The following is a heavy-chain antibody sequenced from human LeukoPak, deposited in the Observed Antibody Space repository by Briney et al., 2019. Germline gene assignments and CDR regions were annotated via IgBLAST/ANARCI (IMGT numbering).Heavy chain of an antibody. CDR2: IKQDGREK. CDR1: GFTFSNYW. J-gene: IGHJ4*02. Sequence: GGSLRLSCAASGFTFSNYWMSWVRQAPGKGLEWVANIKQDGREKYYVDSVKGRFTIARDNAKNSLYMQMNSMRAEDTAVYYCAGMNSYGSFDYWGQGTLVTVSS. D-gene: IGHD5-18*01. CDR3: AGMNSYGSFDY. V-gene: IGHV3-7*01.